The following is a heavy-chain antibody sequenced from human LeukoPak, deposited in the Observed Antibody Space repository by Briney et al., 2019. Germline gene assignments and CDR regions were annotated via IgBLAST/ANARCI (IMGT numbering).Heavy chain of an antibody. D-gene: IGHD3-22*01. J-gene: IGHJ1*01. CDR1: GFAFSNYW. CDR3: ATYSSLNRREFQY. V-gene: IGHV3-7*01. Sequence: GGSLRLSCEGSGFAFSNYWMGWVRQAPGKGLQWVANIKTDGSEKYYVDSVKGRFTISRDNAKNSLYLQMNSLRAEDTAVYYCATYSSLNRREFQYWGQGTLLTVSS. CDR2: IKTDGSEK.